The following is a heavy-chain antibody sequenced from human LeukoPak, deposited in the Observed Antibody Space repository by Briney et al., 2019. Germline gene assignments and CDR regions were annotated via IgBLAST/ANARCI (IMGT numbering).Heavy chain of an antibody. CDR3: ARGDFYRYYFDY. J-gene: IGHJ4*02. CDR1: GGSIRTYY. V-gene: IGHV4-4*09. Sequence: SETLSLTCTVSGGSIRTYYLSWIRQPPGKGLEWIGYIYNSGSTNYNPSLKSRVTMLFDTSDNHFSLKLSAGTAADTAVYYCARGDFYRYYFDYWGQGTLVTVSS. CDR2: IYNSGST. D-gene: IGHD2/OR15-2a*01.